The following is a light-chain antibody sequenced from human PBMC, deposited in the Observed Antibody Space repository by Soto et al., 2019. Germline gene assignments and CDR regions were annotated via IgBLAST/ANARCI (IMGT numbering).Light chain of an antibody. CDR3: QQYNNWPLT. CDR1: QSVSTN. CDR2: GAS. J-gene: IGKJ1*01. Sequence: EIVMTQSPATLSVSPGERATLSCRASQSVSTNLAWYQQKPGQAPRLLIYGASTRATGIPARFSGSASGTEFTLTISSLQSEDVAVYYCQQYNNWPLTFGQGTKVEIK. V-gene: IGKV3-15*01.